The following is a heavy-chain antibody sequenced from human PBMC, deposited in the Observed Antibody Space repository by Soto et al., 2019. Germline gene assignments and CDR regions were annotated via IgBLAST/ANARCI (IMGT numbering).Heavy chain of an antibody. Sequence: QVQLVQSGAEVKKPGSSVKVSCKASGGTFSTSGINWVRQAPGQGLEWMGGIIPIFGTANYAQKFQGRVTITAYESTSTAYMELSSLKSEDTAVYFCARERRGSYCSSTSCFFDYWGQGTLVTVSS. CDR1: GGTFSTSG. CDR2: IIPIFGTA. V-gene: IGHV1-69*01. J-gene: IGHJ4*02. CDR3: ARERRGSYCSSTSCFFDY. D-gene: IGHD2-2*01.